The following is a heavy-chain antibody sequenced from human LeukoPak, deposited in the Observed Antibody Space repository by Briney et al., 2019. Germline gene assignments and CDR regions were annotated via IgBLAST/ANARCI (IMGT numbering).Heavy chain of an antibody. Sequence: GGSLTLSCAVSGFTLSSDWMHWVRQAPGKGLEWVPRMNQDGSDTSYADSVKGRFTISRDNAKNTVYLQMNSLRAEDSAVYYCATVFGYWGQGTLVTVSS. V-gene: IGHV3-74*01. CDR1: GFTLSSDW. J-gene: IGHJ4*02. CDR3: ATVFGY. CDR2: MNQDGSDT.